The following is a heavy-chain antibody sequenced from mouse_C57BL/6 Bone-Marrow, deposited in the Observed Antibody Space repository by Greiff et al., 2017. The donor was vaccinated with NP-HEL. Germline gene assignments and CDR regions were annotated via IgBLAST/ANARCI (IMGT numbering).Heavy chain of an antibody. CDR2: IWSGGST. V-gene: IGHV2-2*01. CDR1: GFSLTSYG. D-gene: IGHD1-1*01. Sequence: QVQLQQSGPGLVQPSQSLSITCTVSGFSLTSYGVHWVRQSPGKGLEWLGVIWSGGSTDYNAAFISRLSISKDNSKSQVFFKMNSLQADDTAIYYCASPTVVETWCAYWGQGTLVTVSA. J-gene: IGHJ3*01. CDR3: ASPTVVETWCAY.